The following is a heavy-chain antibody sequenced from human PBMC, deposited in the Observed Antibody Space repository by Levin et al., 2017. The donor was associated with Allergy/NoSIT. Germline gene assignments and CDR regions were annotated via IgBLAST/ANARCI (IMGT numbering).Heavy chain of an antibody. J-gene: IGHJ4*02. CDR3: ARGTSSGWYVVRVFDY. Sequence: GASVKVSCKASGYTFTSYGISWVRQAPGQGLEWMGWISAYNGNTNYAQKLQGRVTMTTDTSTSTAYMELRSLRSDDTAVYYCARGTSSGWYVVRVFDYWGQGTLVTVSS. CDR2: ISAYNGNT. D-gene: IGHD6-19*01. CDR1: GYTFTSYG. V-gene: IGHV1-18*01.